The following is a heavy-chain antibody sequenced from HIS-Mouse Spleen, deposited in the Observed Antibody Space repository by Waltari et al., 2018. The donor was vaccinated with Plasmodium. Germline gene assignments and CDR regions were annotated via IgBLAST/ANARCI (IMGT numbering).Heavy chain of an antibody. CDR1: GGSFSGYY. CDR3: ARGVGYCSGGSCDHYFDY. D-gene: IGHD2-15*01. J-gene: IGHJ4*02. CDR2: INHSGST. Sequence: QVQLQQWGAGLLKPSETLSLTCAVYGGSFSGYYWSCIRQPPGKGLEWIGEINHSGSTNYNPSLKSRVTISVDTSKNQFSLKLSSVTAADTAVYYCARGVGYCSGGSCDHYFDYWGQGTLVTVSS. V-gene: IGHV4-34*01.